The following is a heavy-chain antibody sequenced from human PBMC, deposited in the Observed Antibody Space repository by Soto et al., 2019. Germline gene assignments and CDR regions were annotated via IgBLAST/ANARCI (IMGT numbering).Heavy chain of an antibody. D-gene: IGHD5-12*01. CDR1: GFTFSSYV. V-gene: IGHV3-23*01. J-gene: IGHJ4*02. Sequence: EVQLLESGGGLVQPGGSLRLSCAASGFTFSSYVMSWVRQAPGKGLEWVSGISGSTVSTYYADSVKGRFTISRDNSKNPLFLQMNSLRAEDTAIYYCAKVRYSGTYWDSWGQGALVTVSS. CDR2: ISGSTVST. CDR3: AKVRYSGTYWDS.